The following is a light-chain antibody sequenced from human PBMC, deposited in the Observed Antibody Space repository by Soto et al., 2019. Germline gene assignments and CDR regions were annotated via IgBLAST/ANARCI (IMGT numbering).Light chain of an antibody. V-gene: IGKV3-20*01. CDR2: GAS. J-gene: IGKJ1*01. CDR3: QQYDDSPLT. Sequence: EIVLTQSPGTLSLSPGESATLSCRASQSVSNSYLAWYQQKPGQAPRLLIYGASSRATGIPDRFSGSGSGTDFTLTISSLEPEDFAVYYCQQYDDSPLTFGQGTKVEI. CDR1: QSVSNSY.